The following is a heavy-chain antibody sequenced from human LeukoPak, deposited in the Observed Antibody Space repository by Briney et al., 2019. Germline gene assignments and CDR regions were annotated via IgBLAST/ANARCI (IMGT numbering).Heavy chain of an antibody. Sequence: SETLSLTCAVYGGSFSGYYWSWIRQPPGKGLEWIGSIYHSGSTYYNPSLKSRVTISVDTSKNQFSLKLSSVTAADTAVYYCAREDCSGGSCYWHYYYYMDVWGKGTTVTVSS. CDR3: AREDCSGGSCYWHYYYYMDV. D-gene: IGHD2-15*01. CDR2: IYHSGST. V-gene: IGHV4-34*01. J-gene: IGHJ6*03. CDR1: GGSFSGYY.